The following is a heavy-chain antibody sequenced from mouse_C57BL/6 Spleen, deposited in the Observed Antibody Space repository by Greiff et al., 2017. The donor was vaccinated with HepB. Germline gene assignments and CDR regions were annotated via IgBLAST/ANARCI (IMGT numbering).Heavy chain of an antibody. CDR1: GFTFSSYA. CDR2: ISSGGDYI. D-gene: IGHD4-1*01. Sequence: DVMLVESGEGLVKPGGSLKLSCAASGFTFSSYAMSWVRQTPEKRLEWVAYISSGGDYIYYADTVKGRFTISRDNARNTLYLQMSSLKSEDTAMYYCTRLTVPYYYAMDYWGQGTSVTVSS. V-gene: IGHV5-9-1*02. CDR3: TRLTVPYYYAMDY. J-gene: IGHJ4*01.